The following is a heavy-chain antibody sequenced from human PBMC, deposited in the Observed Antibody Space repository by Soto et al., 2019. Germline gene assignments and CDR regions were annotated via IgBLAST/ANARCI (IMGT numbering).Heavy chain of an antibody. V-gene: IGHV1-8*01. D-gene: IGHD2-2*01. Sequence: QVQLVQSGAEVKKPGASVKVSCKASGYTFTSYDINWVRQATGQGLEWMGWMNPNSGNRGYAQKFQGRVTMTRHTSISTAYMELSSLRSEDTAVYYCATDFIGYWSSTSCYVDYWGQGTLVTVSS. CDR2: MNPNSGNR. J-gene: IGHJ4*02. CDR1: GYTFTSYD. CDR3: ATDFIGYWSSTSCYVDY.